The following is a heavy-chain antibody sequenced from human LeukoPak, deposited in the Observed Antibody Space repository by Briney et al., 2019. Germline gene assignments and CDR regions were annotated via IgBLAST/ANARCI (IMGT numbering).Heavy chain of an antibody. V-gene: IGHV4-39*07. CDR2: IYYSGST. Sequence: SETLSLTCTVSGGSISSSSYYWGWIRQPPGKGLEWIGSIYYSGSTYYNPSLKSRVTISVDTSKNQFSLKLSSVTAADTAVYYCVGPQYSGSYPRPIFDYWGRGTLVTVSS. D-gene: IGHD1-26*01. CDR1: GGSISSSSYY. J-gene: IGHJ4*02. CDR3: VGPQYSGSYPRPIFDY.